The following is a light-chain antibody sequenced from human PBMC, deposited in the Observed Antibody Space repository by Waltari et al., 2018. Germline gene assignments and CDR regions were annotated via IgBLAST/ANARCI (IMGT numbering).Light chain of an antibody. V-gene: IGKV3-11*01. CDR2: DAS. Sequence: ETVLTQSPDILSLSPGERANLPCRASLSVSNYLAWYQQKPGQAPRLLVYDASNRATGIPARFSGSGSGTDFTLTISSLEPEDFAVYYCQQRSNGLTFGGGTKVEIK. CDR3: QQRSNGLT. CDR1: LSVSNY. J-gene: IGKJ4*01.